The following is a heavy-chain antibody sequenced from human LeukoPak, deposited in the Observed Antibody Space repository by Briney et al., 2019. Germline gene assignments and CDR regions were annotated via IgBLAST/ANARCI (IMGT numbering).Heavy chain of an antibody. J-gene: IGHJ3*02. V-gene: IGHV3-9*01. Sequence: PGRSLRLSCAASGFIFNDYVMHWVRQPPGRGLEWVSGISWDSGRIAYADSVKGRFTISRDNAKNSLYLQMNSLRAEDTAVYYCARDASQRSIVGATPAFDIWGQGTMVTVSS. CDR2: ISWDSGRI. D-gene: IGHD1-26*01. CDR1: GFIFNDYV. CDR3: ARDASQRSIVGATPAFDI.